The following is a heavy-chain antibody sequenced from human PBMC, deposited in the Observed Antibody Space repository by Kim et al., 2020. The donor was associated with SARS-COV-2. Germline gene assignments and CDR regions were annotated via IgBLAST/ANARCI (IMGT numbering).Heavy chain of an antibody. V-gene: IGHV4-34*01. CDR1: GGSFSGYY. J-gene: IGHJ6*02. D-gene: IGHD3-10*01. CDR2: INHSGST. CDR3: ASSGNYYGSGSHFGRAYYYYCYGMDV. Sequence: SETLSLTCAVYGGSFSGYYWSWIRQPPGKGLEWIGEINHSGSTNYNPSLKSRVTISVDTSKNQFSLKLSSVTAADTAVYYCASSGNYYGSGSHFGRAYYYYCYGMDVWGQGTTVTVSS.